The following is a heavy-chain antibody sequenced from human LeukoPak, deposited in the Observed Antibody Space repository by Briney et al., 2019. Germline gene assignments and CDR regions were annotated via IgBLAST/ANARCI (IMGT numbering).Heavy chain of an antibody. V-gene: IGHV3-23*01. CDR3: AKDEGIYSWNYASLGGFDY. D-gene: IGHD1-7*01. CDR1: GFTFSSYA. Sequence: GGSLRLSCAASGFTFSSYAMSWVRQAPGKGLEWVSAISGSGGSTYYADSVKGRFTISRDNSKNTLYLQMNSLRAEDTAVYYCAKDEGIYSWNYASLGGFDYWGQGTLVTVSS. CDR2: ISGSGGST. J-gene: IGHJ4*02.